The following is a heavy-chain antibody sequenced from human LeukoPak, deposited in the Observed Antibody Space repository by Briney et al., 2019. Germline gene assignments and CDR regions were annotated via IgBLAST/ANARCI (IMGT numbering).Heavy chain of an antibody. V-gene: IGHV3-9*01. CDR2: INWNSDSI. D-gene: IGHD4-11*01. CDR1: GFSFDDYA. Sequence: GGSLRLSCAVSGFSFDDYAMHWVRQVPGKGLECVSGINWNSDSIGYADSVKGRFTTSRDNAKNSLYLQMNSLRAEDTAVYYCAKEQYANYFDYWGQGTLATVSS. CDR3: AKEQYANYFDY. J-gene: IGHJ4*02.